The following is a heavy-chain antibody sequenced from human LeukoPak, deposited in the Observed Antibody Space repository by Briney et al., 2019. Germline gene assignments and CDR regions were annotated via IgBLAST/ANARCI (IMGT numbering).Heavy chain of an antibody. CDR1: GGSISSYY. CDR3: ARVRGSRDYYYYGMDF. J-gene: IGHJ6*02. D-gene: IGHD3-16*01. V-gene: IGHV4-59*01. CDR2: IYYSGST. Sequence: SETLSLTCTVSGGSISSYYWSWIRQPPGKGLEWIGYIYYSGSTNYNPSLKSRVTISVDTSKNQFSLKLSSVTAADTAVYYCARVRGSRDYYYYGMDFWGQGTTVTVSS.